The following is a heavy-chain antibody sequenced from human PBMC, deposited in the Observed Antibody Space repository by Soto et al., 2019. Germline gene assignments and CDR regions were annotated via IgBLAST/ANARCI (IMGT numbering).Heavy chain of an antibody. J-gene: IGHJ2*01. V-gene: IGHV3-48*01. CDR2: ISSSSSTI. CDR3: ARGPYYYDSSGRWGYFDL. D-gene: IGHD3-22*01. Sequence: PGGSLRLSCAASGFTFSSYSMNWVRQASGKGLEWVSYISSSSSTIYYADSVKGRFTISRDNAKNSLYLQMNSLRAEDTAVYYCARGPYYYDSSGRWGYFDLWGRGTLVTVS. CDR1: GFTFSSYS.